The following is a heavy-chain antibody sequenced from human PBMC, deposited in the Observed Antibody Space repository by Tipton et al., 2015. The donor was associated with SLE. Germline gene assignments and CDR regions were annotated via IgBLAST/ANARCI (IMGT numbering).Heavy chain of an antibody. CDR3: GRVTSGWREVY. J-gene: IGHJ4*02. CDR1: GAPMTNGDFY. D-gene: IGHD6-19*01. Sequence: TLSLTCSVSGAPMTNGDFYWSWIRQHPGKGLEWIGLIHHSGGTDYHPSLKSRVTISVDTSKNQFSLKLTSVTAADTAIYYCGRVTSGWREVYWGQGTLVTVSS. CDR2: IHHSGGT. V-gene: IGHV4-30-4*01.